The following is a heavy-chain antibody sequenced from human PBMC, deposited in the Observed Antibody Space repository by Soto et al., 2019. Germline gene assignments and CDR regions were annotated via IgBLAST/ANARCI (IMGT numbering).Heavy chain of an antibody. D-gene: IGHD3-3*01. V-gene: IGHV4-34*01. CDR2: INHTGGT. CDR1: GGSVNGYY. CDR3: ATRITVFGLLIPPFDP. Sequence: SETLSLTCAVYGGSVNGYYWNWIRQPPGKGLEWIGEINHTGGTHYNPSLKSRVTMSVDTSKNQFSLRLSSETAADTAIYYCATRITVFGLLIPPFDPWGQGTQVTVSS. J-gene: IGHJ5*02.